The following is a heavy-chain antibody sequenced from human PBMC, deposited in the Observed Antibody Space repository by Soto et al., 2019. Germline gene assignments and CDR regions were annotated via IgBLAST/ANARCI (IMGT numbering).Heavy chain of an antibody. CDR2: IIPIFGTA. D-gene: IGHD6-6*01. J-gene: IGHJ6*02. Sequence: QVQLVQSGAEVKKPGSSVKVSCKASGGTFSSYALSWVRQDPGQGLEWMGGIIPIFGTANYAQKFQGRVTITADESTSTAYMELSSLRSEDTAVYYCARWESSSSPYYYYYGMDVWGQGTTVTVSS. CDR1: GGTFSSYA. CDR3: ARWESSSSPYYYYYGMDV. V-gene: IGHV1-69*12.